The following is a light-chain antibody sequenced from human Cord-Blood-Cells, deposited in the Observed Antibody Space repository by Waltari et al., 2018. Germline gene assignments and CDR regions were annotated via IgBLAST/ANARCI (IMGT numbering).Light chain of an antibody. Sequence: DIVMTQSPDSLAVSLGERATINCKSSQSVLYSSNNKNYLAWYQQKPGQPPKLLIYWASTPESGVPDRFSGSGSETDFTLTISSLQAEDVAVYYCQKYYSTPTFGQGTKVEIK. V-gene: IGKV4-1*01. CDR3: QKYYSTPT. J-gene: IGKJ1*01. CDR1: QSVLYSSNNKNY. CDR2: WAS.